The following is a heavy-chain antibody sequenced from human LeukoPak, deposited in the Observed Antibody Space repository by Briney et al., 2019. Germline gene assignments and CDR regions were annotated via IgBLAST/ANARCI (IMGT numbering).Heavy chain of an antibody. CDR3: AKEDPPWELRPVIDY. V-gene: IGHV3-30*02. CDR1: GFTFSSYG. J-gene: IGHJ4*02. Sequence: GGSLRLSCAASGFTFSSYGMHWVRQAPGKGLEWVAFIRYGGSNKYYADSVKGRFTISRDNSKNTLYLQMNSERAEDTAEYYCAKEDPPWELRPVIDYWGQGTLVTVSS. D-gene: IGHD1-26*01. CDR2: IRYGGSNK.